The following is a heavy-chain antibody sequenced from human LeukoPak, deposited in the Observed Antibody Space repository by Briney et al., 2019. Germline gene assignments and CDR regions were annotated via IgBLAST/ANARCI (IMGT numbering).Heavy chain of an antibody. Sequence: SETLSLTCTVSGGSISSGDYYWSWIRRPPGKGLEWIGYIYYSGSTYYNPSLKSRVTISVDTSKNQFSLKLSSVTAADTAVYYCARGALYCSSTSCFSDAFDIWGQGTMVTVSS. V-gene: IGHV4-30-4*08. D-gene: IGHD2-2*01. CDR1: GGSISSGDYY. J-gene: IGHJ3*02. CDR2: IYYSGST. CDR3: ARGALYCSSTSCFSDAFDI.